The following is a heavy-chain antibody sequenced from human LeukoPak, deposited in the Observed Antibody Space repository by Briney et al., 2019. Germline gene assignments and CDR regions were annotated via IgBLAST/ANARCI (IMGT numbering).Heavy chain of an antibody. J-gene: IGHJ4*02. CDR2: ISSSSSYI. D-gene: IGHD3-22*01. CDR1: GFTFSSNS. V-gene: IGHV3-21*01. Sequence: GGSLRFSCAASGFTFSSNSMNWVRRAPGKGLEWVSSISSSSSYIYYADSVEGRFTISRDNAKNSLYLQMNSLRAEDTAVYYCARDFDYDSSGYSDYFDYWGQGTLVTVSS. CDR3: ARDFDYDSSGYSDYFDY.